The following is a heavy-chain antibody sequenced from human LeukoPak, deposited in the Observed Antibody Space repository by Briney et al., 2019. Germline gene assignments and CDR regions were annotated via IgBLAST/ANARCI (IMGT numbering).Heavy chain of an antibody. D-gene: IGHD2-2*01. CDR2: IYPGDSDT. Sequence: GESLKISCKGSGYSFSSYWIGWVRQMPGKGLEWMGIIYPGDSDTRYSPSFQGQVTISADKSISTAYLQWSSLKASDTAMYYCARRLGYCSSTSCYGFDYWGQGTLVTVSS. CDR1: GYSFSSYW. CDR3: ARRLGYCSSTSCYGFDY. V-gene: IGHV5-51*01. J-gene: IGHJ4*02.